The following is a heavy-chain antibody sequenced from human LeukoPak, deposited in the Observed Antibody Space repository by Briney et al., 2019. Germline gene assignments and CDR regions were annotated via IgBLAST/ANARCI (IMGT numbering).Heavy chain of an antibody. CDR3: ARGAHSGSCQSDHPFDY. J-gene: IGHJ4*02. CDR2: ISSSGSYI. V-gene: IGHV3-21*01. Sequence: KTGGSLRLSCAVSGFTFSSYTMNWVRQTPGKGLEWVSSISSSGSYIYYADSVKGRFTISRDNVRNSLYLQMNSLRAEDTAVYYCARGAHSGSCQSDHPFDYWGQGTLVTVSS. D-gene: IGHD1-26*01. CDR1: GFTFSSYT.